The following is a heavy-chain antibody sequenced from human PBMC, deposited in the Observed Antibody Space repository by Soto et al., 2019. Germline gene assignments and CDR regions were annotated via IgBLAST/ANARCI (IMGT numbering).Heavy chain of an antibody. CDR2: LYIGDSA. V-gene: IGHV3-66*02. D-gene: IGHD3-16*01. CDR1: VPDVGYSF. CDR3: VRGGQTHSHPLES. J-gene: IGHJ4*02. Sequence: PVGSLRLSCAISVPDVGYSFMVCVRQVAGGGLEWVSALYIGDSAYYADSVKGRFTISRDKSENSVHLQMGSLRENDTAVYYCVRGGQTHSHPLESWGQGTLVNVSS.